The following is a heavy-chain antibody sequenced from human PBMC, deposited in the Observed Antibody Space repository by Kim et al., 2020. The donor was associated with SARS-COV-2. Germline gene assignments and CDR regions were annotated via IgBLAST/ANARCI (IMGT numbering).Heavy chain of an antibody. J-gene: IGHJ5*02. CDR3: ASTGVGAVGWFDP. CDR2: VYHTGNT. Sequence: SETLSLTCTVSGGSIRSYYWTWILQPPGKRLEWIGYVYHTGNTNYNPSLRGRVTISLDTSKRQFSLTLTSVTAADTAVYYCASTGVGAVGWFDPWGQGTLVSVSS. V-gene: IGHV4-59*01. D-gene: IGHD1-26*01. CDR1: GGSIRSYY.